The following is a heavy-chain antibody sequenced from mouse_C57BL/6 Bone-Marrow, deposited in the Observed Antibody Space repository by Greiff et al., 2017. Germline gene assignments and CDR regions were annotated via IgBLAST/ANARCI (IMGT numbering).Heavy chain of an antibody. CDR1: GFTFSSYG. CDR2: ISSGGSYT. D-gene: IGHD2-1*01. Sequence: EVQLVESGGDLVKPGGSLKLSCAASGFTFSSYGMSWVRQTPDKRLEWVATISSGGSYTYSPASVKGRFTISRDNAKNTLYLQMSSLKSEDTTRYYCARHWIWYPYYLDYWGQGTTRTVSS. CDR3: ARHWIWYPYYLDY. J-gene: IGHJ2*01. V-gene: IGHV5-6*01.